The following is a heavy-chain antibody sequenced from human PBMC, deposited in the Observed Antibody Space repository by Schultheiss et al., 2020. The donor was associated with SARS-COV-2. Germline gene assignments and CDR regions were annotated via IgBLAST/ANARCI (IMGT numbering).Heavy chain of an antibody. Sequence: ASVKVSCKASGYTFSDYGINWVRQAPGQGLEWLGWITDYNGNTKSSHKFEGRVTLTTDASSSTAYMELSRLRSDDTAVYYCARGPTIEALVAVPLDQWGQGTLVTVSS. V-gene: IGHV1-18*01. J-gene: IGHJ4*02. CDR2: ITDYNGNT. CDR1: GYTFSDYG. D-gene: IGHD2-21*01. CDR3: ARGPTIEALVAVPLDQ.